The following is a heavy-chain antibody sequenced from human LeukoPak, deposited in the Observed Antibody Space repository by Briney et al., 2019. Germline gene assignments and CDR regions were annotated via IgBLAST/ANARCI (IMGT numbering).Heavy chain of an antibody. CDR3: ARLVPESIGAYYYMDV. Sequence: PSETLSLTCTVSGGSINNRNSYWGWIRQPPGKGLEWIGSIFYSGSTYYNASLKSRVTISVDTSKNQFSLKLSSVTAADTAVYYCARLVPESIGAYYYMDVWGKGTTVTISS. CDR2: IFYSGST. V-gene: IGHV4-39*01. CDR1: GGSINNRNSY. D-gene: IGHD2-2*01. J-gene: IGHJ6*03.